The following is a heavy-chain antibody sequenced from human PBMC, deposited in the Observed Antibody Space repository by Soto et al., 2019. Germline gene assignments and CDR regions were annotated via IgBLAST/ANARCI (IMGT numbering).Heavy chain of an antibody. CDR3: ARDRVNQLLGWFDP. CDR1: GGSISSGGYY. J-gene: IGHJ5*02. D-gene: IGHD2-2*01. CDR2: IDHIGTT. Sequence: QVQLQESGPGLVNPSQTLSLTSTVSGGSISSGGYYWSWIRQHPVKGLEWIGYIDHIGTTYYNPSLKSRVTMSVDTAKNQFSLKLTSVTAADTAVYYCARDRVNQLLGWFDPWGQGTPVTVSS. V-gene: IGHV4-31*03.